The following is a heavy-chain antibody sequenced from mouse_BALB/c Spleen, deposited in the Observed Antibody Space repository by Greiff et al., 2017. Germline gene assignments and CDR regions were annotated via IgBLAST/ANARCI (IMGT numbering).Heavy chain of an antibody. Sequence: EVQVVESGGDLVKPGGSLKLSCAASGFTFSSYGMSWVRQTPDKRLEWVATISSGGSYTYYPDSVKGRFTISRDNAKNTLYLQMSSLKSEDTAMYYCARKGYDGGAMDYWGQGTSVTVSS. CDR3: ARKGYDGGAMDY. D-gene: IGHD2-3*01. CDR1: GFTFSSYG. J-gene: IGHJ4*01. CDR2: ISSGGSYT. V-gene: IGHV5-6*01.